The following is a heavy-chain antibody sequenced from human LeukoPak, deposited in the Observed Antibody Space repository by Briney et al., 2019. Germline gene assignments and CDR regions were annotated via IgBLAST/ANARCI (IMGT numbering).Heavy chain of an antibody. Sequence: SGGSLRLSCAASGFTFSSYGMSWVRQAPGKGLEWVSAISGSGGSTYYADSVKGRFTISRDNSKNTLYLQMNSLRAEDTAVYYCAKEGSSTRRAFDIWGQGTMVTVSS. D-gene: IGHD2-2*01. CDR3: AKEGSSTRRAFDI. J-gene: IGHJ3*02. V-gene: IGHV3-23*01. CDR2: ISGSGGST. CDR1: GFTFSSYG.